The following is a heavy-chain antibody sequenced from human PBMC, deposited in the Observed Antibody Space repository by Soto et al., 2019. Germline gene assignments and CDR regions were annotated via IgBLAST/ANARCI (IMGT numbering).Heavy chain of an antibody. Sequence: GGSLRLSCAASGFTFSSYGMHWVSQAPGKGLEWLAVISYDGSNKYYADSVSGLFTISRDNSKNSLYLQMNSLKAEDTAVYYCAKDTMVRGANQGSFDYWGKGILVTVSS. J-gene: IGHJ4*02. V-gene: IGHV3-30*18. CDR3: AKDTMVRGANQGSFDY. D-gene: IGHD3-10*01. CDR1: GFTFSSYG. CDR2: ISYDGSNK.